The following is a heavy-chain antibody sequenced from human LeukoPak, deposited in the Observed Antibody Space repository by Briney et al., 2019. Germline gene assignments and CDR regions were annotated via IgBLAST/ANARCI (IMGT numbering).Heavy chain of an antibody. V-gene: IGHV4-61*01. J-gene: IGHJ4*02. Sequence: SETLSLTCTVSGGSVSSGTYYWSWIRQPPGKGLEWIGYIFYSGSTYYNPSLKSRVTISVDTAKNQFSLKLTSVTAADTAVYYCARGGRANSGSYYFDYWGQGTLVTVSS. CDR3: ARGGRANSGSYYFDY. D-gene: IGHD1-26*01. CDR2: IFYSGST. CDR1: GGSVSSGTYY.